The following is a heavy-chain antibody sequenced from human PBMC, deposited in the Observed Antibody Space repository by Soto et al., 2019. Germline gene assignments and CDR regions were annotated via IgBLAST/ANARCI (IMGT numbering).Heavy chain of an antibody. Sequence: GGSLRLSCAASGFTFSSYAMHWFRQAPGKGLEYVSAISSNGGSTYYANSVKGRFTISRDNSKNTLYLQMGSLRAEDMAVYYCAREQALLWFGELSNDHAFGIWGQGTMVTVSS. D-gene: IGHD3-10*01. CDR2: ISSNGGST. CDR1: GFTFSSYA. J-gene: IGHJ3*02. CDR3: AREQALLWFGELSNDHAFGI. V-gene: IGHV3-64*01.